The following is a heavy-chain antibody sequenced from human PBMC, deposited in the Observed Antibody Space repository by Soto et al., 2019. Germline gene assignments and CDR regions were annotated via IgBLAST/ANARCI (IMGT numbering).Heavy chain of an antibody. J-gene: IGHJ4*02. D-gene: IGHD3-22*01. V-gene: IGHV1-3*01. CDR2: INAGNGNT. CDR1: GYTFTSYA. CDR3: ARQIFTDYYDSSGYYDY. Sequence: ASVKVSCKASGYTFTSYAMHWVRQAPGQRLEWMGWINAGNGNTKYSQKFQGRVTITRDTSASTDYMELSSLRSEDTAVYYCARQIFTDYYDSSGYYDYWGQGTLVTV.